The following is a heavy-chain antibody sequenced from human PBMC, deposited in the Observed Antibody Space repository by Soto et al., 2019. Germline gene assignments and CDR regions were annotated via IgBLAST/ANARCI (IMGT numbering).Heavy chain of an antibody. CDR3: VKKGYIVLRDYYGMDV. J-gene: IGHJ6*02. D-gene: IGHD2-8*01. CDR2: ISSNGGST. V-gene: IGHV3-64D*06. CDR1: GFTFSSYA. Sequence: GSLRLSCSASGFTFSSYAMHWVRQAPGKGLEYVSAISSNGGSTYYADSVKGRFTISRDNSKNTLYLQMSSLRAEDTAVYYCVKKGYIVLRDYYGMDVWGQGTTVTVS.